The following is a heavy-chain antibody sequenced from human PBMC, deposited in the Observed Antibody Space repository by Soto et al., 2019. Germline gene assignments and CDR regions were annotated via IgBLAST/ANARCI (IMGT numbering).Heavy chain of an antibody. CDR3: ARVGAQYSSGWYADY. CDR1: GYTFTSYG. J-gene: IGHJ4*02. D-gene: IGHD6-19*01. CDR2: ISAYNGNT. V-gene: IGHV1-18*01. Sequence: QVQLVQSGAEVKKPGASVKVSCKASGYTFTSYGISWVRQAPGQGLEWMGWISAYNGNTNYAQKLQGRVTMTTDTATSTAYMEVRSLRSDDTAVYYCARVGAQYSSGWYADYWGQGTLVTVSS.